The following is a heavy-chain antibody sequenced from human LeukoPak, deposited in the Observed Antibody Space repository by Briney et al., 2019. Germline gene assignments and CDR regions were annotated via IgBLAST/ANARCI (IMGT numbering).Heavy chain of an antibody. D-gene: IGHD1/OR15-1a*01. CDR3: AGGNSMDV. J-gene: IGHJ6*04. CDR1: GFPFSNSW. Sequence: QPGGSLRLSCAVSGFPFSNSWMYWVRQAPGKGLEGVANIKKDGSGISYVDSVKRRFIISRDNARNSLYLQMNSLRVEDTAVYFCAGGNSMDVWGKGTAVTVSS. CDR2: IKKDGSGI. V-gene: IGHV3-7*03.